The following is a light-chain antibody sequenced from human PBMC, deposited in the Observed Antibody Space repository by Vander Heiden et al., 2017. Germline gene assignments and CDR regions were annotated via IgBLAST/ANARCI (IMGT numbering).Light chain of an antibody. CDR2: GAS. V-gene: IGKV3-20*01. CDR1: QSVSSSY. Sequence: EIVLTQSPGTLSLSPGERATLSCRASQSVSSSYLAWYQQKPGQAPRLLIYGASTRATGIPDRFSGSGYGTDFTLTISRLEPEDFAVYFCQQYGGSPYTFGQGTKLEIK. J-gene: IGKJ2*01. CDR3: QQYGGSPYT.